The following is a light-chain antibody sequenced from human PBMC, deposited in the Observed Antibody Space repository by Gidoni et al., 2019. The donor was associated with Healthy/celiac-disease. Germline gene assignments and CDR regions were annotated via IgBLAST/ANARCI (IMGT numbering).Light chain of an antibody. V-gene: IGLV3-1*01. CDR2: QDS. CDR3: QAWDSSTAVV. Sequence: SYQLTQPPSFSVSPGQTASITCSGDKLGDKYACWYQQKPGQSPVLVIYQDSKRPSGIPERFSGSNSGNTATLTISGTQAMDEADYYCQAWDSSTAVVFGTGTKVTVL. CDR1: KLGDKY. J-gene: IGLJ1*01.